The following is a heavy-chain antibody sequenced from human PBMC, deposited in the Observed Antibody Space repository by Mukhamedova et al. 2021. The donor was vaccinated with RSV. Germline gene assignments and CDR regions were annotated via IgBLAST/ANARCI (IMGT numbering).Heavy chain of an antibody. J-gene: IGHJ6*01. CDR2: IKQDGSEK. CDR3: ARDRLGDFWKGLYYG. Sequence: GFTFSSYWMSWVRQAPGKGLEWVANIKQDGSEKYYVDSVKGRFTISRDNAKNSLYLQMNSLRAEDTAVFYCARDRLGDFWKGLYYG. V-gene: IGHV3-7*01. CDR1: GFTFSSYW. D-gene: IGHD3-3*01.